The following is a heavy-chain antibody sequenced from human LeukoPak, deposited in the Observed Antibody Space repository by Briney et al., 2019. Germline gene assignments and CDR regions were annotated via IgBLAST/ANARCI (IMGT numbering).Heavy chain of an antibody. CDR3: ARRLGYTSGYYYDY. J-gene: IGHJ4*02. CDR1: GGSINSSSYY. CDR2: IYYSGST. V-gene: IGHV4-39*01. D-gene: IGHD3-22*01. Sequence: SETLSLTCTVSGGSINSSSYYWGWIRQPPGKGLECIGNIYYSGSTYYNPSLQSRVTISVDTSNNQFSLKLSSVTAADTAVYYCARRLGYTSGYYYDYWGQGTLVTVSS.